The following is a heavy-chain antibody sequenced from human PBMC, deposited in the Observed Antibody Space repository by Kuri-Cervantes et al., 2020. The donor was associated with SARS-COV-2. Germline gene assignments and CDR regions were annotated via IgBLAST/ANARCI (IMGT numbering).Heavy chain of an antibody. J-gene: IGHJ6*03. V-gene: IGHV3-21*01. Sequence: GGSLRLSCAASGFTFSSYSMNWVRQAPGKGLEWVSSISSSSSCIYYADSVKGRFTISRDNAKNSLYLQMNSLRAEDTAVYYCARDFPPTYSLLPLYYYYMDVWGKGTTVTVSS. CDR3: ARDFPPTYSLLPLYYYYMDV. CDR1: GFTFSSYS. CDR2: ISSSSSCI. D-gene: IGHD4-11*01.